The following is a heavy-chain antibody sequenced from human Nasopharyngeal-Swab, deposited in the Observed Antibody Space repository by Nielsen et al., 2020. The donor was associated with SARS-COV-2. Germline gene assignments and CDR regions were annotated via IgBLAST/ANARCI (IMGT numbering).Heavy chain of an antibody. CDR3: ARHLTYSSSSFDY. CDR2: SYSGNGNT. V-gene: IGHV1-3*02. D-gene: IGHD6-6*01. Sequence: WVRQAPGQGFEWMVGSYSGNGNTGYAQKFQGRVTMTRDTSTSTAYMELSSQRSEDIDVYYCARHLTYSSSSFDYWGQGTPVTVSS. J-gene: IGHJ4*02.